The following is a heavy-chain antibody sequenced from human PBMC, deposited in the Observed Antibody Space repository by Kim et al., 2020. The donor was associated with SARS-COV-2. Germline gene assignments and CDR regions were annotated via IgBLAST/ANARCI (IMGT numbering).Heavy chain of an antibody. CDR2: IYYSGST. J-gene: IGHJ6*02. D-gene: IGHD6-25*01. Sequence: SETLSLTCTVSGGSISSYYWSWIRQPPGKGLEWIGYIYYSGSTNYNPSPKSRVTISVDTSKNQFSLKLSSVTAADTAVYYCARVCGGKSCHYYYGLDVWGQGTTVTVSS. CDR1: GGSISSYY. V-gene: IGHV4-59*01. CDR3: ARVCGGKSCHYYYGLDV.